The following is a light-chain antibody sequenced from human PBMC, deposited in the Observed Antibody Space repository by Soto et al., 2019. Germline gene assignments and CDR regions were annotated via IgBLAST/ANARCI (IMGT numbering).Light chain of an antibody. CDR2: EVS. CDR1: NRDVGSYNL. V-gene: IGLV2-14*01. Sequence: QSVLTQPASVSGSPGQSITIACTGTNRDVGSYNLVSWYQQRPGEAPKLIIYEVSNRPSGVSNRFTGSKSGNTASLTISGLQAEDEADYYCNSYTGSSPLYVFGTGTKVTVL. CDR3: NSYTGSSPLYV. J-gene: IGLJ1*01.